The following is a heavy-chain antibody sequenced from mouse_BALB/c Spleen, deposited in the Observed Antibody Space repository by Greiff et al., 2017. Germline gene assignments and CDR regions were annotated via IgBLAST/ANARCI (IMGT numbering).Heavy chain of an antibody. Sequence: VQLKESGAELVRPGTSVKVSCKASGYAFTNYLIEWVKQRPGQGLEWIGVINPGSGGTNYNEKFKGKATLTADKSSSTAYMQLSSLTSDDSAVYFCARPPDYWGQGTTLTVSS. CDR2: INPGSGGT. CDR3: ARPPDY. CDR1: GYAFTNYL. V-gene: IGHV1-54*01. J-gene: IGHJ2*01.